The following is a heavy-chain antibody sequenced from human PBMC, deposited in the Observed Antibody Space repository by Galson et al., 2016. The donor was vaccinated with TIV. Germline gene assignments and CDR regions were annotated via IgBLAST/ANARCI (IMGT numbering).Heavy chain of an antibody. J-gene: IGHJ6*02. CDR2: IKQDGSDR. Sequence: SLRLSCAASQFPFSDYWMNWIRQAPGKGLEWVATIKQDGSDRYCGDSVKGRFTIARDNATRLLYLHLSSLRVEDTAVYYCARDPLFGGMDVWGQGATVAVS. D-gene: IGHD3-10*02. CDR1: QFPFSDYW. V-gene: IGHV3-7*03. CDR3: ARDPLFGGMDV.